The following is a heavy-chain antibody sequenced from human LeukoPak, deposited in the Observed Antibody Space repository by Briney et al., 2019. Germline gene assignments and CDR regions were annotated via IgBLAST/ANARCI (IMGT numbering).Heavy chain of an antibody. V-gene: IGHV3-23*01. D-gene: IGHD2-2*01. Sequence: PGGSLRLSCAASGFTFSSYAMSWVRQAPGKGLEWVSAISGSGGSTYYADSVKGRFTISRDNSKNTLYLQMNSLRAEDTAVYYCAKDGLGYCSSTSCWGSDAFDIWAKGQWSPSLQ. J-gene: IGHJ3*02. CDR3: AKDGLGYCSSTSCWGSDAFDI. CDR1: GFTFSSYA. CDR2: ISGSGGST.